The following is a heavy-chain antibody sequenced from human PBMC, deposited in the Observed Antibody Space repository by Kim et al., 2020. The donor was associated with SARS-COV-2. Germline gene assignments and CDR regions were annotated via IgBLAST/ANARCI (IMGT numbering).Heavy chain of an antibody. CDR1: GFTFSSYA. V-gene: IGHV3-23*01. J-gene: IGHJ6*02. Sequence: GGSLRLSCAASGFTFSSYAMSWVRQAPGKGLEWVSAISGSGGSTYYADSVKGRFTISRDNSKNTLYLQMNSLRAEDTAVYYCAKDRYVYGSGCYAVLYYYYYGMDVCGQGTTVTVSS. CDR3: AKDRYVYGSGCYAVLYYYYYGMDV. CDR2: ISGSGGST. D-gene: IGHD3-10*01.